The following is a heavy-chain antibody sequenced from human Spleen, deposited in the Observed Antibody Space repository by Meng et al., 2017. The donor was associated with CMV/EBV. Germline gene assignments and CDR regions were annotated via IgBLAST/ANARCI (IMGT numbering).Heavy chain of an antibody. J-gene: IGHJ5*02. CDR1: GYTFIAYY. CDR3: ARGEYCTSSSCYWDL. CDR2: INPDGGGT. D-gene: IGHD2/OR15-2a*01. V-gene: IGHV1-2*02. Sequence: ASVQVSCKASGYTFIAYYIHWVRQAPGQGLEWLGWINPDGGGTSYVQKVQGRVTMTRDTSTSTAYMELRRLRSDETAVYYCARGEYCTSSSCYWDLWGQGTLVTVSS.